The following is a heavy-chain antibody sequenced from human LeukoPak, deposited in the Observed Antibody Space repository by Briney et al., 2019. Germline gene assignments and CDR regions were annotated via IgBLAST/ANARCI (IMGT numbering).Heavy chain of an antibody. V-gene: IGHV3-9*01. CDR2: ISWNSGSI. CDR3: AKDTGLWNYYGMDV. Sequence: GRSLRLSCAASGFTFDDYAMHWVRQAPGKGLEWVSGISWNSGSIGYADSVKGRFTISRDNAKNSLYLQMNSLRAEDTALYYCAKDTGLWNYYGMDVWGQGTTVTVSS. J-gene: IGHJ6*02. CDR1: GFTFDDYA. D-gene: IGHD1-1*01.